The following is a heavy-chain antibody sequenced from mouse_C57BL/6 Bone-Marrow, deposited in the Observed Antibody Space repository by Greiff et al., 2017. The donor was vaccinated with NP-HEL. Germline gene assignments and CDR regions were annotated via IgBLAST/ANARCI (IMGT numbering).Heavy chain of an antibody. CDR3: ARWDLLIWFAD. D-gene: IGHD1-1*01. J-gene: IGHJ3*01. V-gene: IGHV1-72*01. Sequence: VQLQQPGAELVKPGASVKLSCKASGYTFTSYWMRWVKQRPGRGLEWIGRLDPNSGSTKYNEKFKSKATLTVDKPSSTAYMQLSSLTSEDSAVYYCARWDLLIWFADWGQGTLVTVSA. CDR2: LDPNSGST. CDR1: GYTFTSYW.